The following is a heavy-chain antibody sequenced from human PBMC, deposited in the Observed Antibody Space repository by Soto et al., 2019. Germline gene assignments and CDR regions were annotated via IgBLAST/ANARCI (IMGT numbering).Heavy chain of an antibody. V-gene: IGHV1-69*12. CDR1: GGTFSSYA. D-gene: IGHD2-15*01. J-gene: IGHJ6*02. CDR3: ASRSTPYNNNDMDV. Sequence: QVQLVQSGAEVKKPGSSVKVSCKASGGTFSSYAISWVRQAPGQGIEWMGGIIPIFGTANYAQKFQGRVTINAYESTTTAYMQLSSLKAEDTALYYWASRSTPYNNNDMDVWGQGTTVTVSS. CDR2: IIPIFGTA.